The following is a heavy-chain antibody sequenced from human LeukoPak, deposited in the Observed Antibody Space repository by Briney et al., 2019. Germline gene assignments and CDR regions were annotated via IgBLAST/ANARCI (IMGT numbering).Heavy chain of an antibody. Sequence: GGSLRLSCAASGFTVSNNYMNWVRQAPGKGLGWVSLIYSGGSTYYADSVKGRFTISRDNSKNTLYLQMNSLRAEDTAVYYCARDGRYGSTLIDYWGQGTLVTVSS. D-gene: IGHD6-13*01. CDR2: IYSGGST. CDR1: GFTVSNNY. V-gene: IGHV3-53*01. CDR3: ARDGRYGSTLIDY. J-gene: IGHJ4*02.